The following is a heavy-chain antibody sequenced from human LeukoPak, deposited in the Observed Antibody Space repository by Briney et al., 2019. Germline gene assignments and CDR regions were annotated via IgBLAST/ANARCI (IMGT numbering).Heavy chain of an antibody. V-gene: IGHV3-74*01. CDR3: AREHGSGSYDY. CDR2: INSDGSST. CDR1: GIRFSGYW. J-gene: IGHJ4*02. Sequence: PGGSLRLSCAASGIRFSGYWMHWIRHAPGKGLVWVSRINSDGSSTNYADSVKGRFTISRDNAKNMLYLQMNSLRAEDTAVYYCAREHGSGSYDYWGQGTLVTVSS. D-gene: IGHD3-10*01.